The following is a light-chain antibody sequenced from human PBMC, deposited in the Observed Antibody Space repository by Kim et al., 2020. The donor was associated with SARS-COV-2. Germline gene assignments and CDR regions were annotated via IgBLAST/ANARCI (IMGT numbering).Light chain of an antibody. V-gene: IGKV3-11*01. Sequence: PGEGATLAWRASHIVGISLGWYQQRPGQAPRLLIYDASMRAAGITDRFSGSGSGTDFALTIGSLEPRDFAIYYCQQRGSWPPAVTFGGGTKVDIK. CDR3: QQRGSWPPAVT. CDR1: HIVGIS. CDR2: DAS. J-gene: IGKJ4*01.